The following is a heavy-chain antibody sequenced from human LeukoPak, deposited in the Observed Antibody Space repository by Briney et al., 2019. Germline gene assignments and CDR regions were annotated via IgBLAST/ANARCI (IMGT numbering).Heavy chain of an antibody. Sequence: ASVKVSCKASGYTFTGYYMHWVRQAPGQGLEWMGWINPNSGGTSYAQKFQGRVTMTRDMSTSTVYMELSSLRSEDTAVYYCARVGVLLWFGELYYYMDVWGKGTTVTISS. D-gene: IGHD3-10*01. CDR3: ARVGVLLWFGELYYYMDV. J-gene: IGHJ6*03. CDR1: GYTFTGYY. V-gene: IGHV1-2*02. CDR2: INPNSGGT.